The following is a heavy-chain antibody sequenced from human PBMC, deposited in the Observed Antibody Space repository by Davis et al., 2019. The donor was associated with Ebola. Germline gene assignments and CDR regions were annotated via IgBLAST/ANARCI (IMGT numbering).Heavy chain of an antibody. J-gene: IGHJ6*02. V-gene: IGHV4-34*01. CDR3: ARRDLVITYGMDV. Sequence: GSLRLSCTVSGGSISSYYWSWIRQPPGKGLEWIGEINHSGSTNYNPSLKSRVTISVDTSKNQFSLKLSSVTAADTAVYYCARRDLVITYGMDVWGQGTTVTVSS. CDR1: GGSISSYY. D-gene: IGHD3-3*01. CDR2: INHSGST.